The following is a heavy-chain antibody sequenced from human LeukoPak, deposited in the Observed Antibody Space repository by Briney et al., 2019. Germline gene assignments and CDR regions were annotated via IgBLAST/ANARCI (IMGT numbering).Heavy chain of an antibody. D-gene: IGHD4-17*01. CDR1: GFTFSSYA. V-gene: IGHV3-30*04. CDR3: ARDPGDYGDYDYFDY. CDR2: ISYDGSNK. J-gene: IGHJ4*02. Sequence: PGGSLRLSCAASGFTFSSYAKHWVRQAPGKGLEWVAVISYDGSNKYYADSVKGRFTISRDNSKNTLYLQMNSLRAEDTAVYYCARDPGDYGDYDYFDYWGQGTLVTVSS.